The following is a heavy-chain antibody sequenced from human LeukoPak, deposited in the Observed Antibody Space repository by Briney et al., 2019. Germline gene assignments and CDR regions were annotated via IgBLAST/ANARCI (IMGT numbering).Heavy chain of an antibody. D-gene: IGHD3-22*01. CDR1: GYTFTSCG. V-gene: IGHV1-18*01. Sequence: ASVKVSCKASGYTFTSCGISWVRQAPGQGLEWMGWISAYNGNTNYAQKLQGRVTMTTDTSTSTAYMELRSLRSDDTAVYYCARDQARYYYDSSGYADYWGQGTLVTVSS. CDR2: ISAYNGNT. CDR3: ARDQARYYYDSSGYADY. J-gene: IGHJ4*02.